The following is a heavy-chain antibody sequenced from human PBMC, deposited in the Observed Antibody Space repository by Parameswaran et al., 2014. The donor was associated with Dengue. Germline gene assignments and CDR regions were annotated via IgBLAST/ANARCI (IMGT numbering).Heavy chain of an antibody. V-gene: IGHV4-34*01. Sequence: ASETLSLTCSVAGGSFSGYFWSWIRQPPGKGLEWIGEINHSGNTHYNPSLESRVTISGDTSKNQFSLQLTSVTATDTAVYYCAKSLRNFDWRARKSFFDPWGQGTLVTVSS. J-gene: IGHJ5*02. CDR3: AKSLRNFDWRARKSFFDP. CDR1: GGSFSGYF. D-gene: IGHD3-9*01. CDR2: INHSGNT.